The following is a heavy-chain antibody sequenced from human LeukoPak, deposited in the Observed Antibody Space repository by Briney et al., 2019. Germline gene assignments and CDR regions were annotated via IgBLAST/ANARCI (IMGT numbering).Heavy chain of an antibody. J-gene: IGHJ6*03. CDR3: ARDLPYYYDSGSTQDYYYMDV. Sequence: SETLSLTCTGSGGSISSYYWSWIRQPAGKGLEWIGRINAGGSTNYNPSLKSRVTMSVDTSKNQFSLKLSSVTAADTAVYYCARDLPYYYDSGSTQDYYYMDVWGKGTTVTVPS. D-gene: IGHD3-10*01. CDR1: GGSISSYY. CDR2: INAGGST. V-gene: IGHV4-4*07.